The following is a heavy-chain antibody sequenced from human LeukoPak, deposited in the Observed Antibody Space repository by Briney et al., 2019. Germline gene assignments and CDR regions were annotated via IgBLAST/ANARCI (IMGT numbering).Heavy chain of an antibody. J-gene: IGHJ4*02. V-gene: IGHV3-21*01. CDR2: IGPTGSDR. Sequence: PGGSLRLSCTASGLTFSTSGFNWVRQAPGKGLEWVASIGPTGSDRYHADSIKGRFTISRDNAKNSLYLQMNSLRAEDTAVYYCARDRNDYAPFDYWGQGTLVTVSS. D-gene: IGHD4-17*01. CDR1: GLTFSTSG. CDR3: ARDRNDYAPFDY.